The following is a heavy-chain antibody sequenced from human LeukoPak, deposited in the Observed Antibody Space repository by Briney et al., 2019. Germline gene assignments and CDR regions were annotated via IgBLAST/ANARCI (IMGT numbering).Heavy chain of an antibody. Sequence: GRSLRLSCAASGFTFSSYGMHWVRQAPGKGLEWVAVIWYDGSNKYYADSVKGRFTISRDNSKNTLYLQMNSLRAEDTAVYYCAKGGNIVVAPAAMGTDYWGQGTLVTVSS. CDR3: AKGGNIVVAPAAMGTDY. V-gene: IGHV3-33*06. CDR2: IWYDGSNK. D-gene: IGHD2-2*01. CDR1: GFTFSSYG. J-gene: IGHJ4*02.